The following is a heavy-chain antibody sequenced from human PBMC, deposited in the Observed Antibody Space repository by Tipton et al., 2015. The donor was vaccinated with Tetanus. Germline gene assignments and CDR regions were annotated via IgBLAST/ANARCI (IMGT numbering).Heavy chain of an antibody. J-gene: IGHJ5*02. V-gene: IGHV4-39*02. CDR2: MYNSGAT. CDR1: GGSISSTSYY. D-gene: IGHD6-19*01. Sequence: LRLSCTVSGGSISSTSYYWAWIRQPPGKGLEWIGTMYNSGATYYNPSLRGRVTISGDTSKNLFSLTSVTASDTAVYYCASLPKHWLAPRGAPWGQGTLVTVSS. CDR3: ASLPKHWLAPRGAP.